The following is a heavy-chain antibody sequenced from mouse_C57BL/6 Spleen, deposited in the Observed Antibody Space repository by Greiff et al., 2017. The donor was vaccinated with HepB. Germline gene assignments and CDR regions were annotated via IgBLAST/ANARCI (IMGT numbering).Heavy chain of an antibody. CDR2: IDPSDSYT. CDR1: GYTFTSYW. Sequence: QVQLQQPGAELVKPGASVKLSCKASGYTFTSYWMQWVKQRPGQGLEWIGEIDPSDSYTNYNQKFKSKATLTVDTSSSTAYMQLSSLTSEDSAVYYCARKSYAMDYWGQGTSVTVSS. V-gene: IGHV1-50*01. CDR3: ARKSYAMDY. J-gene: IGHJ4*01.